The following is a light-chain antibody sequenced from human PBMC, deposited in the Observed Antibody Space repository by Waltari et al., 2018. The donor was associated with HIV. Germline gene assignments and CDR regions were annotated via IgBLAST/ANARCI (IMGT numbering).Light chain of an antibody. CDR2: KDT. Sequence: SYDLTQPPSVSVSSGQTARNTCFEESLSKEYTFWHQQKAGQAPLLVIHKDTERASGIPERFSGSTAGRLVTLTIDDVEPDDEADYYCQSAGGGGTYRFGGGTKLTVL. J-gene: IGLJ2*01. CDR1: SLSKEY. V-gene: IGLV3-25*03. CDR3: QSAGGGGTYR.